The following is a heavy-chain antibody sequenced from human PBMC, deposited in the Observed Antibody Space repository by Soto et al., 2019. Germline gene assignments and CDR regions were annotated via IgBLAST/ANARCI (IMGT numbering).Heavy chain of an antibody. CDR2: ISFDGVNK. J-gene: IGHJ3*01. D-gene: IGHD3-3*01. Sequence: QLQLVESGGGVVQPGRSLRLSCAASGFTFSSYGMHWVRQAPGKGLEWVAVISFDGVNKNYSDSVDGRFTISRDNSKSEVFLIMNSLGTVDTAVYYCGKPQTFLSGRIEGFEVWGPGTMVTFSS. CDR1: GFTFSSYG. CDR3: GKPQTFLSGRIEGFEV. V-gene: IGHV3-30*18.